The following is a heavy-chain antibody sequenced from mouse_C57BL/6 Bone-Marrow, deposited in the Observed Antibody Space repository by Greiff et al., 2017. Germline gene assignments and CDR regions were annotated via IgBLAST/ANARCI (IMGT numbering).Heavy chain of an antibody. Sequence: EVQLQQSGPELVKPGASVKISCKASGYTFTDYYMNWVKQSHGKSLEWIGDINPNNGGTSYNQKFKGKATLTVDKSSSTAYMELRSLTSEYSAVYYGARNYGSSYWYFDVWGTGTTVTVSS. V-gene: IGHV1-26*01. D-gene: IGHD1-1*01. CDR2: INPNNGGT. CDR3: ARNYGSSYWYFDV. CDR1: GYTFTDYY. J-gene: IGHJ1*03.